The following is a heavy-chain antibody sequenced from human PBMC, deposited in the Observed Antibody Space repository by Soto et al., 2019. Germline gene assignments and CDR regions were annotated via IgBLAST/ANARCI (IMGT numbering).Heavy chain of an antibody. Sequence: QVQLQESGPGLVKPSETLSLTCTVSGGSISSYYWSWIRQPPGKGLEWIGYIDYSGTANYNPSLNLRFAMAVHTPPTPFPLELSSGTAADAAVYYCASRPGHCPGGSCSDAFDIWGQGTMVTVSS. D-gene: IGHD2-15*01. CDR1: GGSISSYY. CDR3: ASRPGHCPGGSCSDAFDI. J-gene: IGHJ3*02. V-gene: IGHV4-59*08. CDR2: IDYSGTA.